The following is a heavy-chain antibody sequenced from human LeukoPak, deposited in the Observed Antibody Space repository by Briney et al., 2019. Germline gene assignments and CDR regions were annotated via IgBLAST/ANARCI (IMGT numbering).Heavy chain of an antibody. V-gene: IGHV3-48*01. CDR2: ISSSSSTI. J-gene: IGHJ3*01. D-gene: IGHD4-17*01. Sequence: GGSLRLSCAASGFTFSSYSMNWVRQAPGKGLEWVSYISSSSSTIYYADSVKGRFTISRDNSKNTLYLQFSSLRAEDTAVFYCARSAGDPHAFDVWGQGIMVTVSS. CDR1: GFTFSSYS. CDR3: ARSAGDPHAFDV.